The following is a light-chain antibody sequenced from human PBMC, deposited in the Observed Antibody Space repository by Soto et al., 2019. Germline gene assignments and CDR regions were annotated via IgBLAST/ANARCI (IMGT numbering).Light chain of an antibody. CDR3: CSYASSSTYV. V-gene: IGLV2-23*01. J-gene: IGLJ1*01. Sequence: QSALTQPASVSGSPGQSITISCTGTSSDVGSYNLVSWYQQHPGKAPKFMIYEATKRPSGVSNRFSGSKSGNTASLTISGLQAEDEADYYFCSYASSSTYVFGTGTKLTVL. CDR2: EAT. CDR1: SSDVGSYNL.